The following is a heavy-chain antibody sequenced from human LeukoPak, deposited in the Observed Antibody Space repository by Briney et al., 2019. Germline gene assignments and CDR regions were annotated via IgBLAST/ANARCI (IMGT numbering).Heavy chain of an antibody. V-gene: IGHV1-18*01. D-gene: IGHD2-2*02. Sequence: GASVKVSCKASGYTFTSYGISWVRQAPGQGLEWMGWISAYNGNTNYAQKLQGRVTMTTDASTSAAYMELRSLRSDDTAVYYCARVPWEYQLLYTVGFDPWGQGTLVTVSS. CDR2: ISAYNGNT. J-gene: IGHJ5*02. CDR1: GYTFTSYG. CDR3: ARVPWEYQLLYTVGFDP.